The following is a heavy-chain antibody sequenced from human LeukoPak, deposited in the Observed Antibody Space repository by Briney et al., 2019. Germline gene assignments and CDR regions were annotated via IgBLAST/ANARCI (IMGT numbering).Heavy chain of an antibody. CDR2: IYYSGST. CDR1: GGSISSYY. D-gene: IGHD3-22*01. Sequence: SETLSLTCTVSGGSISSYYWSWIRQPPGKGLEWIGYIYYSGSTNYNPSLKSRVTISVDTSKNQFSLKLSSVTAADTAVYYCARASAASSGYYNYMDVWGKGTTVTISS. J-gene: IGHJ6*03. V-gene: IGHV4-59*01. CDR3: ARASAASSGYYNYMDV.